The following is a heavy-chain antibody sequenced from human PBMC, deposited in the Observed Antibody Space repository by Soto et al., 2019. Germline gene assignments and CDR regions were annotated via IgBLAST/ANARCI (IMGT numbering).Heavy chain of an antibody. J-gene: IGHJ6*02. CDR3: ARDETGDSYYYYYGMDV. V-gene: IGHV1-69*01. D-gene: IGHD7-27*01. CDR2: ILPIFGTT. Sequence: QVQLVQSGAEVKKPGSSVKVSCKASGGTFNTYNINWVRQAPGQGLEWMGGILPIFGTTNYAQRFQGRVTITAEDSTSTAYMELSSLRSEDTAVYYCARDETGDSYYYYYGMDVWGQGTTVTVTS. CDR1: GGTFNTYN.